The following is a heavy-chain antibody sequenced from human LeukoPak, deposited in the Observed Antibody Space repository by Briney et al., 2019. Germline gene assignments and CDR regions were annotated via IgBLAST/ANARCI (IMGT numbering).Heavy chain of an antibody. CDR1: GLPFSDAW. CDR3: ARARSFLSYMDV. Sequence: GGSLRLSCIVSGLPFSDAWVSWVRQAPGKGLEYVSAIRSNGGSTYYANSVKGRFTISRDNSKNTLYLQMGSLRAEDMAVYYCARARSFLSYMDVWGKGTTVTISS. D-gene: IGHD3-10*01. J-gene: IGHJ6*03. V-gene: IGHV3-64*01. CDR2: IRSNGGST.